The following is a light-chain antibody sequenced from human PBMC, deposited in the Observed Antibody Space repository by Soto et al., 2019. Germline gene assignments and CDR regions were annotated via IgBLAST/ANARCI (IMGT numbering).Light chain of an antibody. CDR2: GAS. J-gene: IGKJ1*01. CDR1: PTVSSVH. CDR3: KQYDNSLWT. Sequence: LLTQSPGTLSLSPGARATLSCRASPTVSSVHLAWYQQKPGQAPRLXIYGASRRATGIPDRFSGSGSGTDFTLTISRREPGDFAVYYCKQYDNSLWTFGQGTKVDIK. V-gene: IGKV3-20*01.